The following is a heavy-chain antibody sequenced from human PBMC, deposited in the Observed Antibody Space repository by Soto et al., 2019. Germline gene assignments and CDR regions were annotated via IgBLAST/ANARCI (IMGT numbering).Heavy chain of an antibody. D-gene: IGHD3-3*01. V-gene: IGHV1-18*01. J-gene: IGHJ6*02. Sequence: ASVKVSCKASGYTFTSYGISWVRQAPGQGLEWMGWISAYNGNTNYAQKLQGRVTMTTDTSTSTAYMELRSLRSDDTAVYYCARDLPSYYDFWSGYYIYYYYYGMDVWGQGTTATVSS. CDR2: ISAYNGNT. CDR3: ARDLPSYYDFWSGYYIYYYYYGMDV. CDR1: GYTFTSYG.